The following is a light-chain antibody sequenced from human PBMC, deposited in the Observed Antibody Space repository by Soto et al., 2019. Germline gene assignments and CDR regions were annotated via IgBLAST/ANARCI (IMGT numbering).Light chain of an antibody. J-gene: IGLJ1*01. CDR3: CSYAGRRV. V-gene: IGLV2-11*01. CDR1: SSDVGGHNY. Sequence: QSALTQPRSVSGSPGQSVTISCTGTSSDVGGHNYVSWYQQHPGKAPKLMIYDVSKRPSGVPDRFSGSKSGNTASLTISGLQAEDEADYYCCSYAGRRVFGTGTKVTVL. CDR2: DVS.